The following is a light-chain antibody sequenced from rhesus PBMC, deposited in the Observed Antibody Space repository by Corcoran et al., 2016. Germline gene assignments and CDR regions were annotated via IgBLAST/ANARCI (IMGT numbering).Light chain of an antibody. Sequence: DIQMTQSPFSLSASVGDRVTITCRARENDNNYLHWYQQKPGKAPKLLVYKASTLQSGVPSRFSGSGSGTAFTLTISILQPKDFATSYFQHSYGTPFTFGPGTKLDIK. J-gene: IGKJ3*01. CDR2: KAS. CDR1: ENDNNY. CDR3: QHSYGTPFT. V-gene: IGKV1-74*01.